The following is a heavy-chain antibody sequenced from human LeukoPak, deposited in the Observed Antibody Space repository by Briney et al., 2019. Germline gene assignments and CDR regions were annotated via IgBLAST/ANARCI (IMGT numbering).Heavy chain of an antibody. J-gene: IGHJ6*04. CDR1: GFTVGSNY. Sequence: PGGSLRLSCAASGFTVGSNYMSWVRQAPGKGLEWVSVIYSGGSTYYADSVKGRFTISRDNSKNTLYLQMNSLRAEDTAVYYCARDIVVVPAANDYYGMDVWGKGTTVTVSS. V-gene: IGHV3-53*01. D-gene: IGHD2-2*01. CDR3: ARDIVVVPAANDYYGMDV. CDR2: IYSGGST.